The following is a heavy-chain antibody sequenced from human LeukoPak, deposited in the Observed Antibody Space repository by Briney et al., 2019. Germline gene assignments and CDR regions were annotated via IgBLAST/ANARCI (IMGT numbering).Heavy chain of an antibody. CDR3: ARRRAWYSSTVDY. D-gene: IGHD6-13*01. V-gene: IGHV4-34*01. J-gene: IGHJ4*02. Sequence: SETLSLTCAVYGGSFSGYYWSWIRQPPGKGLEWIGEINHSGSTNYNPSLKSRVTISVDTSKNQFSLKLSSVTAADTAVYYCARRRAWYSSTVDYWGQGTLVTVSS. CDR1: GGSFSGYY. CDR2: INHSGST.